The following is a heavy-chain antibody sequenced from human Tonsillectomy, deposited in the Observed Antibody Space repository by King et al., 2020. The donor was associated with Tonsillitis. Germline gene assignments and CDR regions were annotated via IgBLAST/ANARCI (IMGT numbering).Heavy chain of an antibody. D-gene: IGHD3-9*01. Sequence: QLVQSGAEVKKPGSSVKVSCKASGGTFSSYAISWVRQAPGQGLEWMGGIIPMFGTANYAQQLQGRVTITADESTSTAYMELSRLRSEDTAVYYCARDPGNYDILTGYYNNYYYYMDVWGKGTTVTVSS. CDR3: ARDPGNYDILTGYYNNYYYYMDV. J-gene: IGHJ6*03. CDR2: IIPMFGTA. V-gene: IGHV1-69*12. CDR1: GGTFSSYA.